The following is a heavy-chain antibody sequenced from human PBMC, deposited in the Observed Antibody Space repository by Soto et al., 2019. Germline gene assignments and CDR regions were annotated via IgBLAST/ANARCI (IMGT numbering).Heavy chain of an antibody. CDR1: GVSIDSSYF. CDR2: MSHGGST. V-gene: IGHV4-4*02. Sequence: SETLSLTCDVSGVSIDSSYFWGWVRQPPGRDLEWLGDMSHGGSTNYNPSLQSRVAILLDKSKNQFSLTLSFVTAADTAVYYCAKDRWLEITSGWYNGPEFENWGQGTLVTVSS. CDR3: AKDRWLEITSGWYNGPEFEN. D-gene: IGHD6-19*01. J-gene: IGHJ4*02.